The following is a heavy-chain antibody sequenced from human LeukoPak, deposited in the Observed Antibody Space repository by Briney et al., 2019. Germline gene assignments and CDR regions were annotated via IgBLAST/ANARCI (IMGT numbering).Heavy chain of an antibody. CDR3: ATSYCSSTSCYPYYGMDV. J-gene: IGHJ6*02. CDR1: GGSISSGGYS. CDR2: IYHSGST. Sequence: SETLSLTCAVSGGSISSGGYSWSWIRQPPGKGLEWIGYIYHSGSTYYNPSLKSRVTISVDRSKNQFSLKLSSVTAADTAVYYCATSYCSSTSCYPYYGMDVWGQGTTVTVSS. V-gene: IGHV4-30-2*01. D-gene: IGHD2-2*01.